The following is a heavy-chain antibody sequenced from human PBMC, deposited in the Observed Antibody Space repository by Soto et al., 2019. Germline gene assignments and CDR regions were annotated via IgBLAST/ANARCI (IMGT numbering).Heavy chain of an antibody. CDR1: GFSLSNPTMG. CDR2: ISSSDEK. V-gene: IGHV2-26*01. J-gene: IGHJ4*01. CDR3: ARIPWNDDHYFDF. D-gene: IGHD1-1*01. Sequence: QVTLKESGPVLVKLTETLTLTCTVSGFSLSNPTMGVSWIRQPPGKALEWLAHISSSDEKSYTASLRDRLTIPKDTSEGQVFLTMTYVDVVDTGTYFCARIPWNDDHYFDFWGHGTLVTVSS.